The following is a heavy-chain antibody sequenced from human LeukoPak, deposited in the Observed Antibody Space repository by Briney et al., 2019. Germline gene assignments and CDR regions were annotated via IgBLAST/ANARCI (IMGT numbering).Heavy chain of an antibody. Sequence: GGSLRLSCAASGFTFSSYAMSWVRQAPGKGLEWVSSISGSGGSTYYADSVKGRFTISRDNSKNTLPLHMNSLRAEDTAVYYCAKASHSGGWHYFDYWGQGTLVTVSS. CDR3: AKASHSGGWHYFDY. V-gene: IGHV3-23*01. CDR1: GFTFSSYA. J-gene: IGHJ4*02. CDR2: ISGSGGST. D-gene: IGHD6-19*01.